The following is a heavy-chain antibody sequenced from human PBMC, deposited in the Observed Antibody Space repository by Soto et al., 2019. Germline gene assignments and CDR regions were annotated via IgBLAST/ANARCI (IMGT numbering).Heavy chain of an antibody. D-gene: IGHD2-15*01. CDR2: IYWDDDK. CDR3: AHAGDFDLLSFDR. V-gene: IGHV2-5*02. Sequence: SGPYAGEPAQTLTLTCAFSGFSLTTTRMGVAWIRQPPGKALEWLALIYWDDDKRYSPSLKNRLTVSKDTSTNRVVLTITNISPDDTGTYFCAHAGDFDLLSFDRWGPGTLVTVSS. CDR1: GFSLTTTRMG. J-gene: IGHJ4*02.